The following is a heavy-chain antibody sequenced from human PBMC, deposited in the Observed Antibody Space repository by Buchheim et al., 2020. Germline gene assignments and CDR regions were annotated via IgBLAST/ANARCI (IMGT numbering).Heavy chain of an antibody. J-gene: IGHJ4*02. D-gene: IGHD4-17*01. CDR2: INPTGGTT. V-gene: IGHV3-11*04. CDR3: AREVPTVISDY. CDR1: GFTFSDYY. Sequence: QVQLVESGGGFVKPGGSLRLSCAASGFTFSDYYMSWIRQAPGKGLEWISYINPTGGTTYYAGSVEGRFTISRDNAKNSLYLQMNSLTNDDAAVYYCAREVPTVISDYWGQGTL.